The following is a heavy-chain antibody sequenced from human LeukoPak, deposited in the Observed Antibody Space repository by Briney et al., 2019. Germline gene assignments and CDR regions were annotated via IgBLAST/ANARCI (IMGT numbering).Heavy chain of an antibody. J-gene: IGHJ4*02. D-gene: IGHD1-26*01. Sequence: KFQGRVTITADESTSTAYMELSSLRSEDTAVYYCATEVGATTSFDYWGQGTLVTVSS. V-gene: IGHV1-69*01. CDR3: ATEVGATTSFDY.